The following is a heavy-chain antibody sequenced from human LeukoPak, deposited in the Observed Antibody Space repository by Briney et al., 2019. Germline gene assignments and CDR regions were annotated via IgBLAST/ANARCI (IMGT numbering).Heavy chain of an antibody. CDR1: GFTFSSYA. CDR3: VRDCSSTTCYTRSFDP. V-gene: IGHV3-23*01. CDR2: ISGSGGST. Sequence: GGSLRLSCAASGFTFSSYAMSWVRQAPGKGLEWVSAISGSGGSTYYADSVKGRFTISRDNSKNTLYLQMNSLRAEDTAVYYCVRDCSSTTCYTRSFDPWGQGTLVTVSS. D-gene: IGHD2-2*02. J-gene: IGHJ5*02.